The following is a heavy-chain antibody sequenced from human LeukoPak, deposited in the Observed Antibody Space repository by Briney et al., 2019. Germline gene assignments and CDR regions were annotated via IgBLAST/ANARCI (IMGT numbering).Heavy chain of an antibody. CDR2: IYYSGST. Sequence: SETLSLTCTVSGGSISSGGYYWSWIRQHPGKGLEWIGYIYYSGSTYYNLSLKSRVTISVDTSKNQFSLKLSSVTAADTAVYYCARGVGGYYYPYYFDYWGQGTLVTVSS. D-gene: IGHD3-22*01. CDR1: GGSISSGGYY. V-gene: IGHV4-31*03. CDR3: ARGVGGYYYPYYFDY. J-gene: IGHJ4*02.